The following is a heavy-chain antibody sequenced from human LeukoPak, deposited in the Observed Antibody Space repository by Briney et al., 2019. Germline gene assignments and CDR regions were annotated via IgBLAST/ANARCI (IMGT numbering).Heavy chain of an antibody. V-gene: IGHV3-23*01. J-gene: IGHJ4*02. CDR1: GFTFSSYA. CDR2: ISGSGGST. CDR3: AKDIAGHVLRYFVWLISEPYFDY. D-gene: IGHD3-9*01. Sequence: GGSLRLSCAASGFTFSSYAMSWVRQAPGKGLEWVSAISGSGGSTYYADSVKGRFTISRDNSKNTLYLQMNSLRAEDTAVYYCAKDIAGHVLRYFVWLISEPYFDYWGQGTLVTVSS.